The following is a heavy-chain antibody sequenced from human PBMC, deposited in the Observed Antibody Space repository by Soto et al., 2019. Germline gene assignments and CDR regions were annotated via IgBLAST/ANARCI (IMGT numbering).Heavy chain of an antibody. V-gene: IGHV5-51*01. CDR3: ARNLLHYYDSSGYWDYYGMDV. CDR2: IYPGDSDT. D-gene: IGHD3-22*01. CDR1: GYSFTSYW. Sequence: PGESLKISCKGSGYSFTSYWIGWVRQMPGKGLEWMGIIYPGDSDTRYSPSFQGQVTISADKSISTAYLQWSSLKASDTAMYYRARNLLHYYDSSGYWDYYGMDVWGQGTTVTVSS. J-gene: IGHJ6*02.